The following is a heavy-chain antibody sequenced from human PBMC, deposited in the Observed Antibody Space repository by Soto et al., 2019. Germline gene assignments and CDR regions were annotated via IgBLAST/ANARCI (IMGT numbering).Heavy chain of an antibody. Sequence: QVQLQESGPGLVKPSQTLSLTCTVSGGSISSGGYYWSWIRQPPGKVLEWIGYIYYSGSTYYNPALKSRVTMSVDRSKSQFSLKLGSVTAADTAVYYCARDRCSGGSCFNWFDPWGQGTLVTVSS. CDR2: IYYSGST. V-gene: IGHV4-31*03. J-gene: IGHJ5*02. D-gene: IGHD2-15*01. CDR1: GGSISSGGYY. CDR3: ARDRCSGGSCFNWFDP.